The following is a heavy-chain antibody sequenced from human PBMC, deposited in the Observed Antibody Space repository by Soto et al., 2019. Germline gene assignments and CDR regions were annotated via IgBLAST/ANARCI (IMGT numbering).Heavy chain of an antibody. CDR1: GYTFTSHG. V-gene: IGHV1-18*01. CDR2: ISAYKGRT. Sequence: ASVKVSCKASGYTFTSHGISWVRQAPGQGLEWMGWISAYKGRTDYAQKVQGRVTMTTDTSTSTAYMELRSLRSDDTAVYYCARGVINDAFDIWGQRTMVTVSS. J-gene: IGHJ3*02. CDR3: ARGVINDAFDI.